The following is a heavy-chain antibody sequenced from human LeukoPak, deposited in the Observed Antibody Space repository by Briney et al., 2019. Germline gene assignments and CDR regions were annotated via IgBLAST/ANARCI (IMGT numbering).Heavy chain of an antibody. CDR2: IYYSGST. CDR3: ARHRRDSNYGGFDY. V-gene: IGHV4-59*01. Sequence: SETLSLTCTVSGGSISSYYWSWIRQPPGKGLEWIGYIYYSGSTNCNPSLKSRVTISVDTSKNQFSLKLSSVTAADTAVYYCARHRRDSNYGGFDYWGQGTLVTVSS. D-gene: IGHD4-11*01. J-gene: IGHJ4*02. CDR1: GGSISSYY.